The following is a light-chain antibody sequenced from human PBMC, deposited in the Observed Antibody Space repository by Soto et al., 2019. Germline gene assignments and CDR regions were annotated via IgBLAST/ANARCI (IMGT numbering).Light chain of an antibody. CDR1: QSIVNY. V-gene: IGKV1-33*01. Sequence: DVQLTQSPSTLSASVGDRVATTCQASQSIVNYLNWFQQRPGKAPQLLISDASHLEPGVPSRFSGQRSGTDFTLIISSLQPEDFATYYCQQYEKLPLTFGGGTRVEV. CDR2: DAS. CDR3: QQYEKLPLT. J-gene: IGKJ4*01.